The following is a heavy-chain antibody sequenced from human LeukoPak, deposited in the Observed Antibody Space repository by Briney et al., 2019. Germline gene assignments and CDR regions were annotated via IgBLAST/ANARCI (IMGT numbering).Heavy chain of an antibody. Sequence: PGGSLRLSCAASGFTFSSYGMHWGRQAPGKGLEWVAVIWYDGSNKYYADSVKGRFTISRDNSKNTLYLQMNSLRAEDTAVYYCAREPIQKYGDPHDAFDIWGQGKMVTVSS. CDR1: GFTFSSYG. CDR2: IWYDGSNK. CDR3: AREPIQKYGDPHDAFDI. V-gene: IGHV3-33*01. D-gene: IGHD4-17*01. J-gene: IGHJ3*02.